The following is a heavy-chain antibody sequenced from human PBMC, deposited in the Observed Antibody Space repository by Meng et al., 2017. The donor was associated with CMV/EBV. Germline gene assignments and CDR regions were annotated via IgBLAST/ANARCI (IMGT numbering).Heavy chain of an antibody. CDR3: AKDRTIMIFGAIDN. D-gene: IGHD3/OR15-3a*01. CDR2: IRFDGSNN. J-gene: IGHJ4*02. CDR1: GFNFSTYG. Sequence: GGSLRPSCAASGFNFSTYGMHWVRQAPGKGLEWVAIIRFDGSNNYYAESVKGRFTISRDNYKNTLYLQMNTLRAEDTAMYYCAKDRTIMIFGAIDNWGQGTLVTVSS. V-gene: IGHV3-30*02.